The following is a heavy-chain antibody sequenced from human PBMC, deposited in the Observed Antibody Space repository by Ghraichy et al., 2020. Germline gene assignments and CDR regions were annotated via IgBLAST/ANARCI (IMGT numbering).Heavy chain of an antibody. CDR2: IYTSGST. D-gene: IGHD3-22*01. J-gene: IGHJ4*02. Sequence: SETLSLTCTVSGGSISSYYWSWIRQPAGKGLEWIGRIYTSGSTNYNPSLKSRVTMSVDTSKNQFSLKLSSVTAADTAVYYCARAISYYDSSGYPGDYFDYWGQGTLVTVSS. CDR3: ARAISYYDSSGYPGDYFDY. V-gene: IGHV4-4*07. CDR1: GGSISSYY.